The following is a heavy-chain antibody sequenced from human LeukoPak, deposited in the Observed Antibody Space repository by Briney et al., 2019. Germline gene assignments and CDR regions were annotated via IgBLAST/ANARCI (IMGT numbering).Heavy chain of an antibody. CDR1: GFTFSSYS. CDR3: ARDRGYIEYNWFDP. D-gene: IGHD6-13*01. Sequence: GGSLRLSCVAPGFTFSSYSMNWVRQAPGKGLEWVSYISSSSSTIYYADSVKGRFTISRDNAKNSLYLQMNSLRAEDTAVYYCARDRGYIEYNWFDPWGQGTLVTVSS. J-gene: IGHJ5*02. V-gene: IGHV3-48*01. CDR2: ISSSSSTI.